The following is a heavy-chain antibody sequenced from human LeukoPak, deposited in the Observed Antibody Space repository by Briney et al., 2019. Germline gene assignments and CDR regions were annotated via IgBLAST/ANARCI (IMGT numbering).Heavy chain of an antibody. CDR2: ISGDGGGT. Sequence: GGSLRLSCAASGFTFDDYAMHWVRQAPGKGLEWVSLISGDGGGTYYADSVKGRFTISRDNSKNSLYLQMNSLRTEDTALYYCAKDMGGDYYYYGMDVWGQGTTVTVSS. D-gene: IGHD3-16*01. CDR3: AKDMGGDYYYYGMDV. V-gene: IGHV3-43*02. CDR1: GFTFDDYA. J-gene: IGHJ6*02.